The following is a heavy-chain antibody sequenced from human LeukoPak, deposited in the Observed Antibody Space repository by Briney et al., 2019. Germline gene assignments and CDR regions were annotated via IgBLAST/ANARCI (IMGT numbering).Heavy chain of an antibody. J-gene: IGHJ6*02. CDR2: IYYSGGT. CDR1: GGSISSSSYY. Sequence: SETLSLTCTVSGGSISSSSYYWGWIRQPPGKGLEWIGSIYYSGGTYYNPSLKSRVTISVDTSKNQFSLKLSSVTAADTAVYYCASRLGAATLTVNGYYYYYGMDVWGQGTTVTVSS. CDR3: ASRLGAATLTVNGYYYYYGMDV. V-gene: IGHV4-39*07. D-gene: IGHD2-15*01.